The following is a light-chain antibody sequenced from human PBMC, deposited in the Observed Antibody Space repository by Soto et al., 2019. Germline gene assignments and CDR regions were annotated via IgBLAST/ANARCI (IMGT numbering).Light chain of an antibody. CDR1: QSVSSN. CDR3: QQYNNLPIT. Sequence: EIVMTQSPATLSVSPGERATLSCRASQSVSSNLAWYQQKPGQAPRLLIYGASTRATGIPARFSGSGSGTEFTLTISSLQSEDFAVYYCQQYNNLPITFGQGTRWRL. V-gene: IGKV3-15*01. CDR2: GAS. J-gene: IGKJ5*01.